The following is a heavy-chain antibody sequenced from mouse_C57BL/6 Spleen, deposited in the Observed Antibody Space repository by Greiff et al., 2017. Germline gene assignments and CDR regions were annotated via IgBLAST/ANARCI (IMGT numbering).Heavy chain of an antibody. D-gene: IGHD4-1*01. Sequence: EVQLQQSGPELVKPGASVKISCKASGYSFTDYNMNWVKQSNGKSLAWIVVINPNYGTTSYNQTFKGKATLTVDQSSSTSYIQLNSLTSEDSAVDYCAPHWDVGYWGQGTTLTVSS. V-gene: IGHV1-39*01. CDR2: INPNYGTT. CDR1: GYSFTDYN. CDR3: APHWDVGY. J-gene: IGHJ2*01.